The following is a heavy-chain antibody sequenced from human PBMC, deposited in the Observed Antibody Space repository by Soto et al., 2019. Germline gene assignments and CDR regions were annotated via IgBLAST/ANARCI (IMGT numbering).Heavy chain of an antibody. D-gene: IGHD2-2*01. CDR3: ARRRHRPAASTPYYYYYMDV. Sequence: GASVKVSCKASGYTFSSYGISWVRQAPGQGLEWMGWISVYNGNTNYAQKLQGRVTVTTDTSTSTAYMELRGLRSDDTAVYYCARRRHRPAASTPYYYYYMDVWGKGTTVTVSS. CDR1: GYTFSSYG. J-gene: IGHJ6*03. CDR2: ISVYNGNT. V-gene: IGHV1-18*01.